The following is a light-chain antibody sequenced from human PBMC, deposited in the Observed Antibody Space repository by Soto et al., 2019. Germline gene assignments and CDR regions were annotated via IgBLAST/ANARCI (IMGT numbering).Light chain of an antibody. CDR1: QSVRSSY. Sequence: ENVLTQSPGIVSLSPGERATLSCRASQSVRSSYLAWYQQKFGQAPRLLIYGTYIRAAGIPDRFSGSGSGTDFTLTISRLEPEDFALYYCQQYGNSITFGGGTKVEIK. V-gene: IGKV3-20*01. J-gene: IGKJ4*01. CDR3: QQYGNSIT. CDR2: GTY.